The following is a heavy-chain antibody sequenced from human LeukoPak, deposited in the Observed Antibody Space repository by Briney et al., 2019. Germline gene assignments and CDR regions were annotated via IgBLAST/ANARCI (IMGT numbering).Heavy chain of an antibody. CDR3: VRGYYYDSSGYWVRAFDI. CDR2: MYHSGTT. Sequence: SETLSLTCAVSGGSISSGGYSWSWIRQPPGKSLEWIGYMYHSGTTHCNPSLKSRVTISVDRSKNQFSLKLSSVTAADTAVYYCVRGYYYDSSGYWVRAFDIWGQGTMVTVSS. D-gene: IGHD3-22*01. CDR1: GGSISSGGYS. J-gene: IGHJ3*02. V-gene: IGHV4-30-2*01.